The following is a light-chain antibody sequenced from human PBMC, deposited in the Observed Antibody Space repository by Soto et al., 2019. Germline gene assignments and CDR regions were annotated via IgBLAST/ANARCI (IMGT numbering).Light chain of an antibody. CDR1: QSISSW. V-gene: IGKV1-5*01. CDR2: AAS. J-gene: IGKJ5*01. Sequence: DIQMAQSPSTLSASVGDRVTITCRASQSISSWLAWYQQKPGKAPKLLIYAASSLQSGVPSRFSGSGSGTEFTLTISSLQPDDFATYYCQQLNSYPSITFGQGTRLEIK. CDR3: QQLNSYPSIT.